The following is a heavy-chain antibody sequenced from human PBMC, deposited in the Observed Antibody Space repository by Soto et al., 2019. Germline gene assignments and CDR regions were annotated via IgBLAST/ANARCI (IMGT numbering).Heavy chain of an antibody. Sequence: SETLSLTCTVSGGSISSGGYYWSWIRQHPGKGLEWIGYIYYSGSTYYNPSLKSRVTISVDTSKNQFSLKLSSVTAADTAVYYCARYPDHYYYGMDVWGQGTTVTVSS. V-gene: IGHV4-31*03. CDR1: GGSISSGGYY. CDR3: ARYPDHYYYGMDV. CDR2: IYYSGST. J-gene: IGHJ6*02.